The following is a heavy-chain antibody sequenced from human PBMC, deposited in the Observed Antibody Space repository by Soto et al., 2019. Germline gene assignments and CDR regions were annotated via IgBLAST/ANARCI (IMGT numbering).Heavy chain of an antibody. CDR3: ARVLGVGRDWFDP. V-gene: IGHV4-61*05. CDR1: GGSITGGSISSTTYY. D-gene: IGHD3-16*01. J-gene: IGHJ5*02. CDR2: IYYSGST. Sequence: PSETLSLTCTVSGGSITGGSISSTTYYWGWMRQPPGKGLEWIGYIYYSGSTNYNPSLKSRVTISVDTSKNQFSLKLSSVTAADTAVYYCARVLGVGRDWFDPWGQGTLVTVS.